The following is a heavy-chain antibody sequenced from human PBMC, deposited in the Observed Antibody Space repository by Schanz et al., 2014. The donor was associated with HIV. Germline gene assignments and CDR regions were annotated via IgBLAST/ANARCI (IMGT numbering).Heavy chain of an antibody. D-gene: IGHD6-13*01. Sequence: QVQLVESGGGLVQPGGSLRLSCVASGFGFSNYWLSWVRQAPGRGRGGVSYISSSGVTIYYTDSAKGRFTISRDNARNLLYLQMNGLRAEDTAVYYCARNRGLIAASGTTDYWGQGTLVTVSS. CDR2: ISSSGVTI. V-gene: IGHV3-11*01. CDR3: ARNRGLIAASGTTDY. J-gene: IGHJ4*02. CDR1: GFGFSNYW.